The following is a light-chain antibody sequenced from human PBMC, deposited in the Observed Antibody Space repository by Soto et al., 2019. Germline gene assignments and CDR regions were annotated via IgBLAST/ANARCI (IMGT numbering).Light chain of an antibody. J-gene: IGKJ1*01. CDR3: QQFSHYLRT. CDR1: QGISTA. V-gene: IGKV1D-13*01. Sequence: AIQLTQSPSSLSASVGDRVTITCRASQGISTALAWYQQKPGQTPKLLLYDASSLEGGVPTRFSGRGSGTDFALSITNLQPEDFATYYCQQFSHYLRTFGQGTKV. CDR2: DAS.